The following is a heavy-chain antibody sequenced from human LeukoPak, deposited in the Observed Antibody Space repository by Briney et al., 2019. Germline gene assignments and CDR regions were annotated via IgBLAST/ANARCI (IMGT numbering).Heavy chain of an antibody. CDR2: ISGSGGST. Sequence: QPGGSLRLSCAASGFTFRSYAVNWVRQAPGKGLEWVSAISGSGGSTYYADSVKGRFTISRDNSKNTLYLQMNSLRAEDTAVYYCAKDTIVGATPYYFDYWGQGTLVTVSS. J-gene: IGHJ4*02. D-gene: IGHD1-26*01. CDR3: AKDTIVGATPYYFDY. CDR1: GFTFRSYA. V-gene: IGHV3-23*01.